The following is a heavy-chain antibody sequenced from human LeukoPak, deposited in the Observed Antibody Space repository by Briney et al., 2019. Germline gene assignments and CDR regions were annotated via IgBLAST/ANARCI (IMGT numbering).Heavy chain of an antibody. CDR3: ARPILSGSAAADPFFDY. Sequence: GGSLRLSCAASGFTFSSYAMSWVRQAPGKGLEWVSAISGSGGSTYYAASVKGRFTISRDNSKNTLYLQMNSLRAEDTAVYYCARPILSGSAAADPFFDYWGQGTLVTVSS. CDR1: GFTFSSYA. J-gene: IGHJ4*02. CDR2: ISGSGGST. D-gene: IGHD6-13*01. V-gene: IGHV3-23*01.